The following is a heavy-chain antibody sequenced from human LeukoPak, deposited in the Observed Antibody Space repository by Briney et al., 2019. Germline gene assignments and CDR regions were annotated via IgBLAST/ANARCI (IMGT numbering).Heavy chain of an antibody. CDR2: ISAFNGNT. CDR3: AREYCSGGACYGYFYYYMDV. CDR1: GYTFTNFG. J-gene: IGHJ6*03. Sequence: ASVKVSCKASGYTFTNFGINWVRQAPGQGLEWMGGISAFNGNTHYAQNLQGRVTMTTDTSTSIAYMELRSLRSDDTAVYYCAREYCSGGACYGYFYYYMDVWGKGTTVTVSS. D-gene: IGHD2-15*01. V-gene: IGHV1-18*01.